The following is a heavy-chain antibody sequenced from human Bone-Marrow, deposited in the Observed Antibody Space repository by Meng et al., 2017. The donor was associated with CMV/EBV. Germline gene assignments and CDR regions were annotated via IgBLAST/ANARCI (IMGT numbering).Heavy chain of an antibody. D-gene: IGHD1-14*01. CDR1: GGSISSSSYY. CDR2: IYYSGST. J-gene: IGHJ6*01. V-gene: IGHV4-39*07. Sequence: SETLSLTCTVSGGSISSSSYYWGWIRQPPGKGLEWIGSIYYSGSTYYNPSLKSRVTISVDTSKNQFSLKLSSVTAADTAVYYCARDLNRAYSYYGMDVWGQGATVTGSS. CDR3: ARDLNRAYSYYGMDV.